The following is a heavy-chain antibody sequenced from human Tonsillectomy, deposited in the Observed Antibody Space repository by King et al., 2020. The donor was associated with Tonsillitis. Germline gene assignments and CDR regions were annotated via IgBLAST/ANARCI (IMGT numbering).Heavy chain of an antibody. D-gene: IGHD5-24*01. CDR2: LSYSGST. V-gene: IGHV4-39*01. Sequence: QLQESGPGLVKASETLSLTCTVSGGSISSGTYYWGWIRQPPGKGLEWIGSLSYSGSTYYNPSLTSRVTISVDTSQNQFSLGLTSVTAAYTAVYYCARHGMATNWGHYFDYWGQGTLVTVSS. CDR3: ARHGMATNWGHYFDY. J-gene: IGHJ4*02. CDR1: GGSISSGTYY.